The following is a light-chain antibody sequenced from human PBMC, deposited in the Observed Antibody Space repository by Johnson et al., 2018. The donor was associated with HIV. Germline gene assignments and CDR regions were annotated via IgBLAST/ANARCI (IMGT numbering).Light chain of an antibody. J-gene: IGLJ1*01. CDR2: ENN. V-gene: IGLV1-51*02. Sequence: QSVLTQPPSVSAAPGQKVTISCSGSSSNIGNNYVSWYQQLPGTAPKLLIYENNKRPSGIPYRFSGSKSGTSATLGITGLQTGDEADYYCGTWDSSLNAYVFGAATKVAVL. CDR1: SSNIGNNY. CDR3: GTWDSSLNAYV.